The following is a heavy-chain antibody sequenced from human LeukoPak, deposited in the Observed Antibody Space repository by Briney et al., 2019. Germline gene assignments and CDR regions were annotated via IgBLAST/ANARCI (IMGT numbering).Heavy chain of an antibody. CDR2: IYYSGST. J-gene: IGHJ4*02. CDR1: GGSISSGDYS. V-gene: IGHV4-30-4*08. Sequence: PSETLSLTCTVSGGSISSGDYSWSWIRQPPGKDLEWIGYIYYSGSTYYNPSFKSRVTISVDTSKNQFSLKLSSVTAADTGVYYCARVRDYYDSSGYKERLVDYWGQGTLVTVSS. D-gene: IGHD3-22*01. CDR3: ARVRDYYDSSGYKERLVDY.